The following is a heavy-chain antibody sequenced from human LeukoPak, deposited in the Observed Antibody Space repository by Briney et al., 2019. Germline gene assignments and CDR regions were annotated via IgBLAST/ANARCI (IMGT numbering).Heavy chain of an antibody. CDR3: ARVPDYVWGSYTFDY. CDR1: GYSFTSYG. V-gene: IGHV1-18*01. CDR2: ISAYNGNT. Sequence: GESLKISCKGSGYSFTSYGISWVRQAPGQGLEWMGWISAYNGNTNYAQKLQGRVTMTTDTSTSTAYMELRSLRSDDTAVYYCARVPDYVWGSYTFDYWGQGTLVTVSS. J-gene: IGHJ4*02. D-gene: IGHD3-16*01.